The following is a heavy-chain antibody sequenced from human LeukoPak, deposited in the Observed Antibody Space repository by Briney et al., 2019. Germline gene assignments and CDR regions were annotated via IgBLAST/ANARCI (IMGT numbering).Heavy chain of an antibody. Sequence: HSGGSLRLSCVASGFTFSSYGMHWVRQVPGKGLEWVALIWYDGSNKYYSDSVKGRFTISRDNSKYTLYLQMNSLRAEDTAVYYCAREGPRGNSQFDYWGQGTLVTVSS. CDR3: AREGPRGNSQFDY. V-gene: IGHV3-33*01. J-gene: IGHJ4*02. CDR1: GFTFSSYG. D-gene: IGHD4-23*01. CDR2: IWYDGSNK.